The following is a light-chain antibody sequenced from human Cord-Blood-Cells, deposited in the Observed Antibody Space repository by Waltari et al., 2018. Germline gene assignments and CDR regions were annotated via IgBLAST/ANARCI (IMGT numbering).Light chain of an antibody. Sequence: EIVLTQSPGTLSLSPGERATLSCRASQSVSSSYLAWYQQKPGQAPRLLIYGASSRATGIPDRLSGSGSGTDFTLTISRLEPEDFAVYYCQQYGSSQWTFGQGTKVEIK. CDR2: GAS. V-gene: IGKV3-20*01. CDR3: QQYGSSQWT. CDR1: QSVSSSY. J-gene: IGKJ1*01.